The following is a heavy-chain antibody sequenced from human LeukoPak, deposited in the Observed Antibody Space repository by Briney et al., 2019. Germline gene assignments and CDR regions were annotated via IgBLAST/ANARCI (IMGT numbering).Heavy chain of an antibody. CDR2: IYYSGST. J-gene: IGHJ6*03. Sequence: PSETLSLTCTVSGGSISSSSYYWGWIRQPPGKGLEWIGSIYYSGSTYYNPSLKSRVTISVDTSKNQFSLKLSSVTAADTAVYYCARHGTDYDILGYYYYYMDVRGKGTTVTISS. CDR3: ARHGTDYDILGYYYYYMDV. V-gene: IGHV4-39*01. CDR1: GGSISSSSYY. D-gene: IGHD3-9*01.